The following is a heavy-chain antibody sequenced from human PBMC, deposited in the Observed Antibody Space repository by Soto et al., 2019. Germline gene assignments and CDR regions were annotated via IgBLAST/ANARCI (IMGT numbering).Heavy chain of an antibody. CDR2: ISSSSSTI. V-gene: IGHV3-48*01. CDR3: ASNSPTAGYSSGWYSYFQH. D-gene: IGHD6-19*01. CDR1: GFTFISYS. J-gene: IGHJ1*01. Sequence: EVQLVESGGGLVQPGGSLRLSCAASGFTFISYSMNWVRQAPGKGLEWVSYISSSSSTIYYADSVKGRFTISRDNAKNSLYLQMNSLRAEDTAVYYCASNSPTAGYSSGWYSYFQHWGQGTLVTVSS.